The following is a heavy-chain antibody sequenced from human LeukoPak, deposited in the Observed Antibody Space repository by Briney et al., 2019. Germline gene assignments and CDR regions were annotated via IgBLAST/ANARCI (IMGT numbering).Heavy chain of an antibody. CDR1: GFTFSSYS. CDR2: ISSSSSTI. Sequence: GGSLRLSCAASGFTFSSYSMNWVRQAPGKGLEWVSYISSSSSTIYYADSVKGRFTISRDNAKNSLYLQMNSLRAEDTAVYYCARIPFGELFGGWFDPWGQGTLVTVSS. CDR3: ARIPFGELFGGWFDP. V-gene: IGHV3-48*04. J-gene: IGHJ5*02. D-gene: IGHD3-10*01.